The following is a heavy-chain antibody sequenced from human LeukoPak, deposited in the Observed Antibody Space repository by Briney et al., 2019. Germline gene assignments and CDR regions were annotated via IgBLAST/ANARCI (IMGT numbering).Heavy chain of an antibody. V-gene: IGHV3-30*18. CDR2: ISYDGGSK. Sequence: GGSLRLSCAASGFTFSSYGMHWVRQAPGKGLEWVAVISYDGGSKYYADSVKGRFTISRDNSMNTLYLQMNSLRAEDTAVYYCAKTIFGVVDNAFNIWGQGTMVTVSS. D-gene: IGHD3-3*01. J-gene: IGHJ3*02. CDR1: GFTFSSYG. CDR3: AKTIFGVVDNAFNI.